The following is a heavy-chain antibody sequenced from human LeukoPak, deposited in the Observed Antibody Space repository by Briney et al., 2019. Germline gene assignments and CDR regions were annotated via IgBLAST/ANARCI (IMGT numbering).Heavy chain of an antibody. V-gene: IGHV3-9*01. J-gene: IGHJ1*01. CDR1: GFTFDDYA. D-gene: IGHD2-2*01. CDR3: ANAYCSNNSCLTEYLQH. Sequence: PGRSLRLSCAASGFTFDDYAMHWVRQAPGKGLEWVSGISWNSGSIGYADSVKGRFTISRDNAKNSLYLQMNSLRAEDTALYYCANAYCSNNSCLTEYLQHWGQGPLVTVSS. CDR2: ISWNSGSI.